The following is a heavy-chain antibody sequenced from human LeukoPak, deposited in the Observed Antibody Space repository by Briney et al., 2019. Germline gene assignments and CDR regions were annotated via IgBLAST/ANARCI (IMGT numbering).Heavy chain of an antibody. Sequence: SETLSLTCTVSGGSISSYFWNLIRQPPGQRLQWIGYMSNTGITKYNPALKSRVTISADTSKNQFSLILNSVTTADTAVYYCAKASVSTAVLFDSWGQGTLVAVSS. CDR2: MSNTGIT. D-gene: IGHD5/OR15-5a*01. J-gene: IGHJ4*02. CDR1: GGSISSYF. V-gene: IGHV4-59*01. CDR3: AKASVSTAVLFDS.